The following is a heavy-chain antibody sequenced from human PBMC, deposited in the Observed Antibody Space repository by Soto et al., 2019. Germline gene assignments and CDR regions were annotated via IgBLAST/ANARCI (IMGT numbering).Heavy chain of an antibody. CDR3: ARGGDVNDYHGMDV. D-gene: IGHD5-12*01. J-gene: IGHJ6*01. CDR2: ITAYNGNT. V-gene: IGHV1-18*01. CDR1: GYTFTSYG. Sequence: QVQLVQSGGEVKKPGASVKLSCTASGYTFTSYGISWVRQAPGKGFEWWGWITAYNGNTNYAQNVQGRVTMTTDTSTRTAYMDLRSMRSDDTAVYYCARGGDVNDYHGMDVW.